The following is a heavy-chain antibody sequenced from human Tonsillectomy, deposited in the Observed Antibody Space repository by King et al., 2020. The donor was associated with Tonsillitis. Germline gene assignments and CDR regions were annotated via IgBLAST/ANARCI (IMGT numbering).Heavy chain of an antibody. J-gene: IGHJ6*04. Sequence: VQLVDSGGGVFQPGRFLGISCAASGFTFSKYGLNWVRQAPGKVLEWGAIISSDVFKKYYAESVKGRFTISTDKSMNTTLLQMNSLRPEDTAVYYCARDRPPDQYPYSYYYFYHMDVWGKGTTVTVSS. V-gene: IGHV3-30-3*01. CDR2: ISSDVFKK. CDR1: GFTFSKYG. D-gene: IGHD2-15*01. CDR3: ARDRPPDQYPYSYYYFYHMDV.